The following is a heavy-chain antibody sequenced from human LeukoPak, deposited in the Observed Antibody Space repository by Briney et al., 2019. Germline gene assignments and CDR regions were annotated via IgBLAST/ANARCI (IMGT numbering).Heavy chain of an antibody. CDR3: ARGLKRWDYYGSGSYYNT. CDR2: IYYSGST. J-gene: IGHJ5*02. D-gene: IGHD3-10*01. V-gene: IGHV4-39*07. Sequence: SETLSLTCTVSGGSISSGDYYWSWIRQPPGKGLEWIGSIYYSGSTYYNPSLKSRVTISVDTSKNQFSLKLSSVTAADTAVYYCARGLKRWDYYGSGSYYNTWGQGTLVTVSS. CDR1: GGSISSGDYY.